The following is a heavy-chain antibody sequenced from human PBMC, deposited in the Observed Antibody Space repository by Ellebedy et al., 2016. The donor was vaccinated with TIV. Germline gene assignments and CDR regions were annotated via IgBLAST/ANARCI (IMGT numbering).Heavy chain of an antibody. CDR2: INHSGST. J-gene: IGHJ4*01. Sequence: MPSETLSLTCAVYVGSFSGYYWSWSRQPPRKGLEWIGEINHSGSTNYNPSLKSRVTISVDKSKNQFSLKVNSVTAADTAVYYCARGKSNLYRSIVARPYDYWGHGTLVTVSS. CDR1: VGSFSGYY. D-gene: IGHD6-6*01. CDR3: ARGKSNLYRSIVARPYDY. V-gene: IGHV4-34*01.